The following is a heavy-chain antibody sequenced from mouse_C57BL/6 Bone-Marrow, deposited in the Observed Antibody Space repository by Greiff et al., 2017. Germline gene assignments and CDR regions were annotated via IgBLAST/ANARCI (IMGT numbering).Heavy chain of an antibody. CDR2: ISAGGSYT. Sequence: EVKLMESGGGLVKPGGSLKLSCAASGFTFSSYAMSWVRQTPEKRLEWVATISAGGSYTYYPDNVKGRFTISRDNAKNNLYLQMSHLKSEDTAMYYCARDLIYDGYYFRAMDYWGQGTSVTVAS. V-gene: IGHV5-4*01. CDR3: ARDLIYDGYYFRAMDY. D-gene: IGHD2-3*01. CDR1: GFTFSSYA. J-gene: IGHJ4*01.